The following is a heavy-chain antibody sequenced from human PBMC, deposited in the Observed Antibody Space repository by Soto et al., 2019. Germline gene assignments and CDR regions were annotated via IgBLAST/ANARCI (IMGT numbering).Heavy chain of an antibody. CDR1: GFTFDDYT. J-gene: IGHJ4*02. Sequence: EVQLVESGGVVVQPGGSLRLSCAASGFTFDDYTMHWVRQAPGKGLEWLSLISWDGGSTYYADSVKGRFTISRDNSQNSLYLQMNSLRTEDTALYYCAKPRVLGGSYPWYFDYWGQGTLVTVSS. CDR2: ISWDGGST. D-gene: IGHD1-26*01. CDR3: AKPRVLGGSYPWYFDY. V-gene: IGHV3-43*01.